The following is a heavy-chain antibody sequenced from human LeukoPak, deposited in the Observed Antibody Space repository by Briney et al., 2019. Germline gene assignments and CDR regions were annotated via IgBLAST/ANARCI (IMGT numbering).Heavy chain of an antibody. CDR1: GFTFSSYA. J-gene: IGHJ4*02. CDR2: ISGSGGTT. CDR3: ANTDIVVVVAATPFDY. D-gene: IGHD2-15*01. Sequence: PGGSLRLSCAASGFTFSSYAMSWVRQAPGNGLEWVSAISGSGGTTYYADSVKGRFTISRDNAKNTLYLQMNSLRAEDTAVYYCANTDIVVVVAATPFDYWGQGTLVTVSS. V-gene: IGHV3-23*01.